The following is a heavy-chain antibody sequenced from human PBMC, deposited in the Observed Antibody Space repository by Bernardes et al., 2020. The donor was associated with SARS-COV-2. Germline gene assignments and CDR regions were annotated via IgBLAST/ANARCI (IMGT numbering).Heavy chain of an antibody. CDR2: LKQDGSEK. Sequence: APGKGLYWVANLKQDGSEKYYVDSVKGRFTISRDNAQTSLYLQMNSLRAEDTAVYYCAREPYGFWSGYPEYYMDVWGKGTTVTVCS. V-gene: IGHV3-7*01. D-gene: IGHD3-3*01. J-gene: IGHJ6*03. CDR3: AREPYGFWSGYPEYYMDV.